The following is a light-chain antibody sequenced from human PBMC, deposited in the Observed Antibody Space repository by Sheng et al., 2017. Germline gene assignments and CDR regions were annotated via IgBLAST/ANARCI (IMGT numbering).Light chain of an antibody. Sequence: SYELTQPPSVSVSPGQTASITCSGDKLGDKYACWYQQKPGQSPVLVIYQDSKRPSGIPERFSGSNSGNTATLTIXGTQAMDEADYYCQAWDSSTLYVFGTGTKVTVL. CDR1: KLGDKY. CDR2: QDS. V-gene: IGLV3-1*01. J-gene: IGLJ1*01. CDR3: QAWDSSTLYV.